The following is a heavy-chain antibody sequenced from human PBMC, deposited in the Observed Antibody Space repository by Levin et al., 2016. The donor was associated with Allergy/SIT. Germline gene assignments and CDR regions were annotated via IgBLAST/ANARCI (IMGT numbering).Heavy chain of an antibody. J-gene: IGHJ4*02. V-gene: IGHV3-21*01. Sequence: WIRQPPGKGLEWVSSISSSSSYIYYADSVKGRFTISRDNAKNSLYLQMNSLRAEDTAVYYCARDPTSNWNAFDYWGQGTLVTVSS. CDR3: ARDPTSNWNAFDY. CDR2: ISSSSSYI. D-gene: IGHD1-20*01.